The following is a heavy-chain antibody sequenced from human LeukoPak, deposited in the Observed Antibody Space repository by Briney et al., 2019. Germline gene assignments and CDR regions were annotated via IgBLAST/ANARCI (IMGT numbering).Heavy chain of an antibody. CDR2: IYSGGST. V-gene: IGHV3-53*01. J-gene: IGHJ6*02. CDR1: GFTVSSNY. CDR3: ARDLLNLFIVGATTRYYYYGMDV. Sequence: PGGSLRLSCAASGFTVSSNYMSWVRQAPGKGLEWVSVIYSGGSTYYADSVKGRFTISRDNSKNTLYLQMNSLRAEDTAVYYCARDLLNLFIVGATTRYYYYGMDVWGQGTTVTVSS. D-gene: IGHD1-26*01.